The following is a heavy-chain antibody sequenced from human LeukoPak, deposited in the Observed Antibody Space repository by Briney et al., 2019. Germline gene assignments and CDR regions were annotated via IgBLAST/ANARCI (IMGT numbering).Heavy chain of an antibody. CDR2: IYTSGST. J-gene: IGHJ5*02. Sequence: SETLSLTCTVSGGSISSYYWSWIRQPAGKGLEWIGRIYTSGSTNYNPSLKSRVTMSVDTSKNQFPLKLSSVTAADTAVYYCARALRTRYGAHEGNWFDPWGQGTLVTVSS. CDR1: GGSISSYY. V-gene: IGHV4-4*07. CDR3: ARALRTRYGAHEGNWFDP. D-gene: IGHD4-17*01.